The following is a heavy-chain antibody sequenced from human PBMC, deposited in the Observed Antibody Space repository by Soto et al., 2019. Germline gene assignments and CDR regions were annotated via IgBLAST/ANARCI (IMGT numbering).Heavy chain of an antibody. CDR2: ISYDGSKE. V-gene: IGHV3-30-3*01. CDR3: SRVNGYYYYAMDV. CDR1: GFTFSSYA. J-gene: IGHJ6*02. D-gene: IGHD2-8*01. Sequence: QVQLVESGGGVVQPGRSLRLSCAASGFTFSSYAMHWVRQAPGKGLEWVAIISYDGSKEIYAASVKGRSTISRDNSKNTLYLQMNSLRAEDTSVYYCSRVNGYYYYAMDVWRQGTTVTVSS.